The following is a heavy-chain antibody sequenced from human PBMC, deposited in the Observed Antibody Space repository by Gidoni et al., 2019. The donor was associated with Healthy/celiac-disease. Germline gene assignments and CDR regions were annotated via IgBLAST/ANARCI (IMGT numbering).Heavy chain of an antibody. CDR3: ASSEQWLKKVTLQYAFDI. J-gene: IGHJ3*02. V-gene: IGHV1-69*01. CDR2: IIPIFGTA. CDR1: GGTFSSYA. Sequence: QVQLVPSGAEVKKPGSSVKVSCKAAGGTFSSYAISWVRQAPGQGLEWMGGIIPIFGTANYAQKFQGRVTITADESTSTAYMELSSLRSEDTAVYYCASSEQWLKKVTLQYAFDIWGQGTMVTVSS. D-gene: IGHD6-19*01.